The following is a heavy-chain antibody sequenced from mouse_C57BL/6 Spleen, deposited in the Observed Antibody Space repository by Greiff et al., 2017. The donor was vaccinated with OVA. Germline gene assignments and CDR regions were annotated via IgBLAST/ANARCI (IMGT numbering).Heavy chain of an antibody. CDR1: GYAFSSSW. CDR2: IYPGDGDT. CDR3: ASYYGNSLYFDY. J-gene: IGHJ2*01. Sequence: QVQLQQSGPELVKPGASVKISCKASGYAFSSSWMNWVKQRPGKGLEWIGRIYPGDGDTNYNGKFKGKATLTADKSSSTAYMQLSSLTSEDSAVYFCASYYGNSLYFDYWGQGTTLTVSS. D-gene: IGHD2-1*01. V-gene: IGHV1-82*01.